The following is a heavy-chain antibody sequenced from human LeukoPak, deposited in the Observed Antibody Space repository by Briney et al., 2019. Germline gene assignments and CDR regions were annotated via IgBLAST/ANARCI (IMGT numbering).Heavy chain of an antibody. CDR2: IRSKAYGGTT. CDR1: GFTFGDYA. V-gene: IGHV3-49*03. J-gene: IGHJ6*03. Sequence: GGSLRLSCTASGFTFGDYAMSWFRQAPGKGLEWVGFIRSKAYGGTTEYAASVKGRFTISRDDSKSIAYLQMNSLKTEDTAVYYCTRAQIGWSGGPVMDVWGKGTTVTVSS. CDR3: TRAQIGWSGGPVMDV. D-gene: IGHD2-15*01.